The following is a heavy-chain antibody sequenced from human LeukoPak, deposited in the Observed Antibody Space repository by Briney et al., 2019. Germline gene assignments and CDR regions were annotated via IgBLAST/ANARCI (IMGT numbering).Heavy chain of an antibody. V-gene: IGHV4-38-2*02. D-gene: IGHD6-19*01. CDR1: DYPISSGYY. CDR3: ARIETYSSGWYDAFFDY. J-gene: IGHJ4*02. CDR2: IYHSGST. Sequence: SETLSLTCSVSDYPISSGYYWGWIRQPPGKGLEWIGSIYHSGSTYYNPSLKSRVTISVDTSKNHFSLKLASVTAADTAVYYCARIETYSSGWYDAFFDYLGQGTLVTVSS.